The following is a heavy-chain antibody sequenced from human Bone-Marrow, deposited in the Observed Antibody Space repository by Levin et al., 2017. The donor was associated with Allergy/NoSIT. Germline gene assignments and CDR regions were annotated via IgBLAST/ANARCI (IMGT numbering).Heavy chain of an antibody. CDR1: GFTFSRYG. J-gene: IGHJ5*02. Sequence: SGGSLRLSCAAYGFTFSRYGMHWVRQAPGKGLEWVAVIWYDGSNKYYADSVKGRFTISRDNSKNTLYLQMNSLRAEDTAVYYCARLYSSSSSDPLEANWFDPWGQGTLVTVSS. V-gene: IGHV3-33*01. D-gene: IGHD6-13*01. CDR2: IWYDGSNK. CDR3: ARLYSSSSSDPLEANWFDP.